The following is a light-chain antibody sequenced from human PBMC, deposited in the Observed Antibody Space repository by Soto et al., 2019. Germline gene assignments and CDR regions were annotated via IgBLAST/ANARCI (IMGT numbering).Light chain of an antibody. V-gene: IGKV3-20*01. CDR1: QSISSVY. CDR3: QQYQTSLT. J-gene: IGKJ4*01. CDR2: GAS. Sequence: IVLTQSPGTLSLSPGDRATLSCRASQSISSVYLAWYQQKPGQAPRLLIYGASNRATGIPARFSGRGSGTDCTLTISSLEPEDFAVYFCQQYQTSLTFGGGTTVEI.